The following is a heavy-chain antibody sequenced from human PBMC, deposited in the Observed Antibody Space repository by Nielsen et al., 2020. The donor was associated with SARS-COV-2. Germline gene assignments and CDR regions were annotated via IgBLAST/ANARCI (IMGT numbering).Heavy chain of an antibody. D-gene: IGHD2-8*01. Sequence: WLRQPPGQGLEWVAVISYDGSNKYYADSEKGRFTISRDNSKNTLYLQMNSLRAEDTAVYYCAKDVGYCTNGVCYFEDYYYMDVWGKGTTVTVSS. V-gene: IGHV3-30-3*02. CDR2: ISYDGSNK. CDR3: AKDVGYCTNGVCYFEDYYYMDV. J-gene: IGHJ6*03.